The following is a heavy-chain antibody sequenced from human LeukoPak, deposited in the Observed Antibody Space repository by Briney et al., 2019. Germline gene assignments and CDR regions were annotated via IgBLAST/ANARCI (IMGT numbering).Heavy chain of an antibody. V-gene: IGHV1-46*01. CDR1: GYTFTSYY. CDR2: INPSGGST. J-gene: IGHJ5*02. CDR3: ARVGGDGYRPSSWFDP. Sequence: GASVKVSCKASGYTFTSYYMHWVRQAPGQGLEWMGIINPSGGSTSYAQKLQGRVTMTTDTSTSTAYMELRSLRSDDTAVYYCARVGGDGYRPSSWFDPWGQGTLVTVSS. D-gene: IGHD6-13*01.